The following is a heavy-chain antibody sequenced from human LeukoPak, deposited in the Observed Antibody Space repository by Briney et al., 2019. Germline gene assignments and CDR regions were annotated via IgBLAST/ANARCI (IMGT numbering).Heavy chain of an antibody. CDR2: SNTDGTI. CDR3: VRDRDYAFDF. J-gene: IGHJ3*01. V-gene: IGHV3-48*02. CDR1: GFTLRYYS. Sequence: GGSLRLSCAASGFTLRYYSMNWVRQAPGKGLEWISYSNTDGTISYADSVKGRFTISRDNAENSLYLQMNSMRDEDTAVYFCVRDRDYAFDFWGEGTMVTVSS.